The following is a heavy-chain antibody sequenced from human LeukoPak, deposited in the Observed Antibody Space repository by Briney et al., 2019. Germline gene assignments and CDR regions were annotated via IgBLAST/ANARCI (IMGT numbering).Heavy chain of an antibody. D-gene: IGHD3-22*01. J-gene: IGHJ4*02. Sequence: ASVKVSCKASGYTFTGYYMHWVRQAPGQGLEWMGRINPNSGGTNYAQKFQGRVTMTRDTSISTAYMELSRLRSDDTAVYYCARDNDSSGYYNPIDYWGQGILVTVSS. CDR2: INPNSGGT. CDR1: GYTFTGYY. CDR3: ARDNDSSGYYNPIDY. V-gene: IGHV1-2*06.